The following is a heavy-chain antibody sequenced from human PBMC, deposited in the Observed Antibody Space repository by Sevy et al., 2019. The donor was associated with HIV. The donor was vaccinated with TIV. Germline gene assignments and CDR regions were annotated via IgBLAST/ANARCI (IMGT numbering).Heavy chain of an antibody. CDR3: ALERLSSNVAEYFQN. CDR1: GFTFTSFS. J-gene: IGHJ1*01. V-gene: IGHV3-30-3*01. D-gene: IGHD4-4*01. Sequence: GGSLRLSCAASGFTFTSFSMHWVRQAPGKGLEWVATISYDGSNKYYADSVKGRFTISRDNSKNYLYLQMNSLRAEDTVGYCCALERLSSNVAEYFQNWGQGTLVTVSS. CDR2: ISYDGSNK.